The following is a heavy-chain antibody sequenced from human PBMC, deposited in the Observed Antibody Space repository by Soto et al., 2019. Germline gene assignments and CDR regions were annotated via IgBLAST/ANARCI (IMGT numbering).Heavy chain of an antibody. J-gene: IGHJ5*02. V-gene: IGHV4-59*01. CDR1: GGSMSPYY. CDR2: VYYSGYT. CDR3: ARVKRRTSRLDP. D-gene: IGHD1-7*01. Sequence: SETLSLTCTVSGGSMSPYYWSWIRQAPGVGLEWIAYVYYSGYTHYNPSLKSRVTISVDTSKNQLSLKLTSVTAADTAIYYCARVKRRTSRLDPWGQGTLVTVSS.